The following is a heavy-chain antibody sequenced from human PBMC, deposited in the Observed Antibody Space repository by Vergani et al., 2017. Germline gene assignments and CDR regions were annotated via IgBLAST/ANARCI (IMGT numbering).Heavy chain of an antibody. Sequence: EVQLVESGGGLVQPGGSLRLSCAASGFTFSSYSMNWVRQAPGKGLEWVSSISSSSSYIYYADSVKGRFTISRDNATNSLYLQMNSLRAEDTAVYYCAKEDSSGWYGDKGMDVWGQGTTVTVSS. CDR2: ISSSSSYI. CDR3: AKEDSSGWYGDKGMDV. D-gene: IGHD6-19*01. V-gene: IGHV3-21*04. J-gene: IGHJ6*02. CDR1: GFTFSSYS.